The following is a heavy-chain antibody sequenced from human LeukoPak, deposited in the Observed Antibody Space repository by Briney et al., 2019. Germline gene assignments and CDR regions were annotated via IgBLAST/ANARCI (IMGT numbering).Heavy chain of an antibody. CDR1: GDSVSSNSAA. CDR2: TYYRSKWYN. D-gene: IGHD3-9*01. Sequence: SQTLSLTCAISGDSVSSNSAAWNWIRQSPSRGLEWLGRTYYRSKWYNDYAVSVKSRITINPDTSKNQFSLQLNSVTPEDTAVYYCARGRVEYFDWLLPHYYFDYWGQGTLVTVSS. CDR3: ARGRVEYFDWLLPHYYFDY. V-gene: IGHV6-1*01. J-gene: IGHJ4*02.